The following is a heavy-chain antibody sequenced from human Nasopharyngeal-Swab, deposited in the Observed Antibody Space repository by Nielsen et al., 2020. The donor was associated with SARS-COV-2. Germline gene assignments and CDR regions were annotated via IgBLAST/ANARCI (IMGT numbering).Heavy chain of an antibody. CDR2: ISSSSSTI. V-gene: IGHV3-48*02. J-gene: IGHJ5*02. Sequence: GGSLRLSCAASGFTFSSYSMNWVRQAPGKGLEWVSYISSSSSTINYADSVKGRFTISRDNAKNSLYLQMNSLRDEDTAVYYCARGYYGSGSYYEDWFDPWGQGTLVTVSS. D-gene: IGHD3-10*01. CDR3: ARGYYGSGSYYEDWFDP. CDR1: GFTFSSYS.